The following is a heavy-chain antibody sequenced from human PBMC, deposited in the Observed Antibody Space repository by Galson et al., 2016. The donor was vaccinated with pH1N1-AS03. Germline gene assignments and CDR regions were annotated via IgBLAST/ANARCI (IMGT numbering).Heavy chain of an antibody. Sequence: LSLTCAVQSGSLSGYYWTWIRQSPTKGLEWIGELDRSGTTIYNPSLESRLTMSVDTSKNQFSLKLSSVTAADTAIYYCARGATFAWELLSLRGQGTLVTVSS. CDR2: LDRSGTT. V-gene: IGHV4-34*01. CDR3: ARGATFAWELLSL. CDR1: SGSLSGYY. J-gene: IGHJ4*02. D-gene: IGHD1-26*01.